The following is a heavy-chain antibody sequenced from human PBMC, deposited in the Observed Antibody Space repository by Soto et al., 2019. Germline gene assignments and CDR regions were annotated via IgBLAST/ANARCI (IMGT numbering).Heavy chain of an antibody. Sequence: GGSLRLSCAASGFSFSSYAMVWGRQAPGKGLEWVATISGSGDNTYYADSVKGRFTISRDNSRNTRYLQMNSLRAEYTAVNYCAKTFPPQGYCRGGRSPNNWFDAWGQGPLVTVSS. CDR1: GFSFSSYA. V-gene: IGHV3-23*01. CDR3: AKTFPPQGYCRGGRSPNNWFDA. D-gene: IGHD2-15*01. CDR2: ISGSGDNT. J-gene: IGHJ5*02.